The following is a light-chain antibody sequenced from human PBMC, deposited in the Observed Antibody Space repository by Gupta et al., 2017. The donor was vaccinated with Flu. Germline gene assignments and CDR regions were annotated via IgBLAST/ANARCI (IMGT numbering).Light chain of an antibody. Sequence: PSILSASVGDRVTITCRASPSINTWLAWYQQKAGKAPTVLIYKASTLKSGVPSRFSGSGSGTEFTLTISGLQPDDFATYYCQQYHTYPLTFGQGTXVEIK. J-gene: IGKJ2*01. CDR2: KAS. V-gene: IGKV1-5*03. CDR3: QQYHTYPLT. CDR1: PSINTW.